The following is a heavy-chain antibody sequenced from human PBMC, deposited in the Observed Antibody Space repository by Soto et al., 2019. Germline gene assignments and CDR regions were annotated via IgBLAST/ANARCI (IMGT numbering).Heavy chain of an antibody. J-gene: IGHJ6*02. CDR2: IYPGDSDT. V-gene: IGHV5-51*01. CDR1: GYTFTNYW. CDR3: AASIFYYGMDV. Sequence: GASLKISCKGSGYTFTNYWIGWVRQMPGKGLEWMGIIYPGDSDTKYNPSFHGQVTISADKSITTTYLQWSSLKASDTAIYYCAASIFYYGMDVWGQGTTVTVSS.